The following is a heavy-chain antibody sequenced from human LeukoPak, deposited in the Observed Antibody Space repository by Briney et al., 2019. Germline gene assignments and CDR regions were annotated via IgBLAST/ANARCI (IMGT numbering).Heavy chain of an antibody. CDR3: ARSTVGATLYFDY. Sequence: GGPLRLSCAASGFTFSSYSMNWVRQAPGKGLEWVSSISSSSSYIYYADSVKGRFTISRDNAKNSLYLQMNSLRAEDTAVYYCARSTVGATLYFDYWGQGTLVTVSS. V-gene: IGHV3-21*01. J-gene: IGHJ4*02. CDR2: ISSSSSYI. D-gene: IGHD1-26*01. CDR1: GFTFSSYS.